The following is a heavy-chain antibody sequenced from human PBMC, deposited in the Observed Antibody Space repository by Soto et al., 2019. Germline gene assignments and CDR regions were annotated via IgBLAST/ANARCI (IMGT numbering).Heavy chain of an antibody. CDR1: GGSISSSSYY. CDR3: ARPVYYYGSGRPRSGNHEI. J-gene: IGHJ4*02. V-gene: IGHV4-39*01. Sequence: PSETLSLTCTVSGGSISSSSYYWGWIRQPPGKGLEWIGSIYYSGSTYYNPSLKSRVTISVDTSKNQFSLKLSSVTAADTAVYYCARPVYYYGSGRPRSGNHEIWGQGTLVTVSS. CDR2: IYYSGST. D-gene: IGHD3-10*01.